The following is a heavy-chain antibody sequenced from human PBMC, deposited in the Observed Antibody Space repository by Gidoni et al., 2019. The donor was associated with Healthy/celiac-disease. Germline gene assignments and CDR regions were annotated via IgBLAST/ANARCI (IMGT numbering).Heavy chain of an antibody. J-gene: IGHJ3*02. CDR1: VGSLSSYY. CDR3: ARRRGSYYMEHAFDI. CDR2: IYYSGST. Sequence: QLQLQEAGPGLVKPSETLSLNCTLAVGSLSSYYWSWFRQPPGKGLEWIGYIYYSGSTNSTPSLKSRVTISVDTSKNQFSLKLSSVTAADTAVYYCARRRGSYYMEHAFDIWGQGTMVTVSS. V-gene: IGHV4-59*01. D-gene: IGHD1-26*01.